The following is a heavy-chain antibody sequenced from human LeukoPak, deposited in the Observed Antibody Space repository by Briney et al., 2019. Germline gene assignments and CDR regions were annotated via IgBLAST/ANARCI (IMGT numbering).Heavy chain of an antibody. CDR1: GGTFSSYA. CDR3: ATNNWHGLINYYYYGVDV. D-gene: IGHD1-1*01. J-gene: IGHJ6*02. CDR2: IIPIFGTA. V-gene: IGHV1-69*13. Sequence: SVKVSCKASGGTFSSYAISWVRQAPGQGLEWMGGIIPIFGTANYAQKFQGRVTITADESTSTAYMELSSLRSEDTAVYYCATNNWHGLINYYYYGVDVWGQGTAVTVFS.